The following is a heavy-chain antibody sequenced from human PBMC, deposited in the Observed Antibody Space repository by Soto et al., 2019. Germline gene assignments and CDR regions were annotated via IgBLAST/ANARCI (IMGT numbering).Heavy chain of an antibody. CDR1: GGSISSYY. V-gene: IGHV4-59*08. CDR3: ARRYCSSTSCYAGNAFDI. CDR2: IYYSGST. Sequence: SETLSLTCTVSGGSISSYYWSWIRQPPGKGLEWIGYIYYSGSTNYNPSLKSRVTISVDTPKNQFSLKLSSVTAADTAVYYCARRYCSSTSCYAGNAFDIWGQGTMVTVSS. D-gene: IGHD2-2*01. J-gene: IGHJ3*02.